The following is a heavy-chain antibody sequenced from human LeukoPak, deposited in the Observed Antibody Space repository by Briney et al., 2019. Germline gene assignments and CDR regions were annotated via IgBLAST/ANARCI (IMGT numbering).Heavy chain of an antibody. D-gene: IGHD3-22*01. J-gene: IGHJ4*02. CDR2: ISAYNGNT. CDR3: ASSAPNYYDSSGNFDY. CDR1: GYSFTSYW. Sequence: GESLKISCKGSGYSFTSYWIGWVRQAPGQGLEWMGWISAYNGNTNYAQKLQGRVTMTTDTSTSTAYMELRSLRSDDTAVYYCASSAPNYYDSSGNFDYWGQGALVTVSS. V-gene: IGHV1-18*04.